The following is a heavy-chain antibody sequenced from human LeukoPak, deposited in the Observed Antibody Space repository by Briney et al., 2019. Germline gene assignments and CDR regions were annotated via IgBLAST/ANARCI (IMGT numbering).Heavy chain of an antibody. J-gene: IGHJ4*02. CDR1: GGTFSSYA. D-gene: IGHD6-19*01. Sequence: SVKVSCKASGGTFSSYAISWVRQAPGQGLEWMGRIIPILGIANYAQKFQGRVTITADKSTSTAYMELSSLRSEDTAVYYCARDELRYSSGWYPGYWGQGTLVTVSS. V-gene: IGHV1-69*04. CDR3: ARDELRYSSGWYPGY. CDR2: IIPILGIA.